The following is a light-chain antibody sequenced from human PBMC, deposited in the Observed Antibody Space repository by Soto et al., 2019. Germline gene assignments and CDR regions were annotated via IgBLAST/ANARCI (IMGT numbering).Light chain of an antibody. CDR3: KQYSSAPLT. CDR2: DAS. V-gene: IGKV3-20*01. J-gene: IGKJ1*01. Sequence: EIVLTQSPGTLSLSPGERATLSCRASQTVRNNYLAWYQQKPGQAPRLLIYDASSRATGIQDRFSASGSGTDFTLTISRLEPEDFAVYYCKQYSSAPLTFGQGTKVDIK. CDR1: QTVRNNY.